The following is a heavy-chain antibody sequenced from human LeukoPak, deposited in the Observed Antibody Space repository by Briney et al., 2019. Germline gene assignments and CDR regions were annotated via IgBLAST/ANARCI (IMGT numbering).Heavy chain of an antibody. CDR1: GFTFSGSA. V-gene: IGHV3-73*01. CDR2: IVDKANNYAT. J-gene: IGHJ5*02. Sequence: GGSLRLSCAASGFTFSGSAMHWVRQPPGKGLEWVGRIVDKANNYATEYAASVKGRFTISRDDSRNTAYLQMNSLETEDTAVYYCAKSCAGIPYSSSCGWFDPWGQGTLVTVSS. D-gene: IGHD6-13*01. CDR3: AKSCAGIPYSSSCGWFDP.